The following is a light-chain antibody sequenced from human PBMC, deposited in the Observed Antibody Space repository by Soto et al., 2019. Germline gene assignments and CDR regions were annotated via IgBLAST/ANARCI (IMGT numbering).Light chain of an antibody. J-gene: IGKJ2*01. Sequence: DIQMTQSPSTVSASVGDRVTITCRASQTVYSWLAWYQQKPGKAPKLLISEASTLQSGVPSRLAGSGSGTEFTLAISRLQPDDFATYYCQQYSSYSPYTFGQGTKVEI. CDR2: EAS. CDR1: QTVYSW. V-gene: IGKV1-5*03. CDR3: QQYSSYSPYT.